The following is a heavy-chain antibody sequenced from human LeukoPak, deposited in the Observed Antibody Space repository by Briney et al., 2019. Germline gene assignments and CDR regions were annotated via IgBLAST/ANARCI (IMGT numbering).Heavy chain of an antibody. CDR3: ARDQEAFDY. Sequence: ASVTVSCKASGYSFTSNYIHWVRQAPGQGLEWMGMIYLRDGSTSYAQKFQGRVTVTRDTSTSTVHMELSGLRSEDTAEYYCARDQEAFDYCGQGTLVTVSS. CDR2: IYLRDGST. V-gene: IGHV1-46*01. J-gene: IGHJ4*02. CDR1: GYSFTSNY.